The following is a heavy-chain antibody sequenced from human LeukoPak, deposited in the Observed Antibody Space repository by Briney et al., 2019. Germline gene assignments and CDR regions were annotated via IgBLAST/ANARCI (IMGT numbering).Heavy chain of an antibody. CDR2: IKQDGSEK. J-gene: IGHJ5*02. D-gene: IGHD4-17*01. V-gene: IGHV3-7*01. CDR1: GFTFSSYW. CDR3: ARAPGEGWFDP. Sequence: GGSLRLSCAASGFTFSSYWISWVRQAPGKGLEWVASIKQDGSEKYYVDSVKGRFTISRDNAKNSLYLQMNSLRAEDTALYYCARAPGEGWFDPWGQGTLVTVSS.